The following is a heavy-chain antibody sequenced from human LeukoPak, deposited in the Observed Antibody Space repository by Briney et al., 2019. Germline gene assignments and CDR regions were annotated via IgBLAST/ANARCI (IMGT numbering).Heavy chain of an antibody. Sequence: PSETLSLTCTVSGASISSYYWSWIRQPPGKGLEWVGYIYHSGSTDYSPSLKSRVAISLDASKNQFSLKLSSVTAADTAVYYCAREQGQLRFIDYWGQGTLVTVSS. J-gene: IGHJ4*02. V-gene: IGHV4-59*01. D-gene: IGHD5-12*01. CDR1: GASISSYY. CDR3: AREQGQLRFIDY. CDR2: IYHSGST.